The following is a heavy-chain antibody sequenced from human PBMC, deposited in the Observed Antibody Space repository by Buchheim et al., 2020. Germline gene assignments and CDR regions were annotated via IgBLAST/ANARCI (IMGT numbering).Heavy chain of an antibody. CDR2: ISYDGSNK. D-gene: IGHD3-3*01. CDR3: ARDGYDFWSGCMDV. Sequence: QVQLVESGGGVVQPGRSLRLSCAASGFTFSSYAMHWVRQAPGKGLEWVAVISYDGSNKYYADSVKGRFTISRDNSKNTLYLQMNSLRAEDTAVYYCARDGYDFWSGCMDVWGQGTT. V-gene: IGHV3-30-3*01. CDR1: GFTFSSYA. J-gene: IGHJ6*02.